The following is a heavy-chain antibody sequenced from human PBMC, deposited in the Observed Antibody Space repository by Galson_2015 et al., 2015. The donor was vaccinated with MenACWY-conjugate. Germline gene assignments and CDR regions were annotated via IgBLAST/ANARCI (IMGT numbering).Heavy chain of an antibody. CDR3: ARDRFGELLTHYYYGMDV. D-gene: IGHD3-10*01. J-gene: IGHJ6*02. CDR1: GFTFSSYW. Sequence: SLRLSCAASGFTFSSYWMHWVRQVPGKGLVWVSRINNDGSTTNYADSVKGRFTISRDNSKNTLYLQMNSLRAEDTAVYYCARDRFGELLTHYYYGMDVWGQGTTVTVSS. CDR2: INNDGSTT. V-gene: IGHV3-74*01.